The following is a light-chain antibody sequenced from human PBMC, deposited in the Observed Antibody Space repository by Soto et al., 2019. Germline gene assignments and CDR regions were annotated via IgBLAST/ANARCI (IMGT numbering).Light chain of an antibody. CDR3: KQYHSSLWT. J-gene: IGKJ1*01. CDR1: QSVGGAF. Sequence: EIVLTQSPGTLSLSPGEGATLSCRASQSVGGAFLAWYQQKGGQAHRLLIYGAYSWATGIQARFSGSGSGTAFTLTIRRLEPEDFAVYYCKQYHSSLWTFGQGTKVDIK. CDR2: GAY. V-gene: IGKV3-20*01.